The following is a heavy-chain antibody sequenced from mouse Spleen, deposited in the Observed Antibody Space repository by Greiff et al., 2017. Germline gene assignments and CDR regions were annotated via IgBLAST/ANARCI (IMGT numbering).Heavy chain of an antibody. D-gene: IGHD6-5*01. V-gene: IGHV1-53*01. Sequence: QVQLQQPGTELVKPGASVKLSCKASAYTFTSYWMHRVKQRPGQGLEWIGNINPSNGGTNYNEKFKSKATLTVDKSSSTAYMQLSSLTSEDSAVYYCARGYGSLWAMDYGGQGTSVTVSA. CDR1: AYTFTSYW. CDR2: INPSNGGT. CDR3: ARGYGSLWAMDY. J-gene: IGHJ4*01.